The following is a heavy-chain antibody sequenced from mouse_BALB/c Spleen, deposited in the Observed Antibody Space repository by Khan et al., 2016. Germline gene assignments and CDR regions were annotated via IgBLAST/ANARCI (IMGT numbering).Heavy chain of an antibody. CDR3: AIWSPSWFAY. D-gene: IGHD1-1*02. Sequence: EVQLQESGPDLVKPSQSLSLTCTVTGYSITSGYSWHWNRQFPGNKLEWMAYIHYSGTTYYNPSFKSRISFTRDTSKNQFFLQLNSVTTEYATTYYCAIWSPSWFAYWGQGTLVTVSA. CDR2: IHYSGTT. V-gene: IGHV3-1*02. CDR1: GYSITSGYS. J-gene: IGHJ3*01.